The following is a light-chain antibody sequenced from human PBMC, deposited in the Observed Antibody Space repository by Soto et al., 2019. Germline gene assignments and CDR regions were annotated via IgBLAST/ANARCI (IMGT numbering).Light chain of an antibody. CDR3: ASWDDSLNGPV. CDR1: SSNIVSYS. V-gene: IGLV1-44*01. J-gene: IGLJ3*02. Sequence: QSVLTQPPSASGTPGQRVTMSCSGSSSNIVSYSVSWYLHLPGTAPKLLSYSDNQRPSGVPDRFSGSKSDTSASLAISGLQSGDEADYYCASWDDSLNGPVFGGGTQLTVL. CDR2: SDN.